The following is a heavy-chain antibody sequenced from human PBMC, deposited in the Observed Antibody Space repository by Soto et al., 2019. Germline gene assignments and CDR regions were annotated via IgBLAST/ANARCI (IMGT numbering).Heavy chain of an antibody. V-gene: IGHV1-8*01. CDR3: ATSAACGDCYTDMDY. CDR1: GYTFSDYD. J-gene: IGHJ4*02. Sequence: GASVKVSSNASGYTFSDYDINWVGQASGQGLEWMGWMNPRSGNTGYAQKFQGRDTMTRSTSITTAYRELSGLTYGDTVFYYGATSAACGDCYTDMDYWGQGTRVTVS. D-gene: IGHD2-21*02. CDR2: MNPRSGNT.